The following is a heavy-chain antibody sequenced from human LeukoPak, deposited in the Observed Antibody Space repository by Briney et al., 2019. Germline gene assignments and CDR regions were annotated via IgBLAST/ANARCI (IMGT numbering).Heavy chain of an antibody. V-gene: IGHV3-23*01. CDR1: GFTFSSYA. J-gene: IGHJ5*02. D-gene: IGHD1-1*01. Sequence: TGGSLRLSCAASGFTFSSYAMSWVRQAPGKGLEWVSAISGSGGSTYYADSVKGRFTISRDNSKNTLYLQMNSLRAEDTAVYYCAREGTSGTHLNWFDPWGQGTLVTVSS. CDR3: AREGTSGTHLNWFDP. CDR2: ISGSGGST.